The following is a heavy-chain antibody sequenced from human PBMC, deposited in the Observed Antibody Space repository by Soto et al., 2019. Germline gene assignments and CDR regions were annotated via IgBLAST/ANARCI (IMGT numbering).Heavy chain of an antibody. J-gene: IGHJ4*02. CDR3: ARLEGLATLSYYFDY. Sequence: LSLTCTVSGDSITSYCWSWIRQPPGKGLDWIGQICYSGSATYNPSLKSRVTISVDTSKNQFSLKLSSVTAADTAVYYCARLEGLATLSYYFDYWGQGALVTVS. CDR1: GDSITSYC. D-gene: IGHD3-9*01. V-gene: IGHV4-59*08. CDR2: ICYSGSA.